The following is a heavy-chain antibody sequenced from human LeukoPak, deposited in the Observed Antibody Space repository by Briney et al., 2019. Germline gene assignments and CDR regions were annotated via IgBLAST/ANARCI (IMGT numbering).Heavy chain of an antibody. Sequence: GASVKVSCKASGYTFTGYYIHWVRQAPGQGLEWMGWINPNSGGTNYAQKFQGRVTMTRDTPISTAYMELSRLRSDDTAVYYCARGGTPSYYYYMDVWGKGTTVTVSS. D-gene: IGHD2-21*01. CDR2: INPNSGGT. CDR1: GYTFTGYY. V-gene: IGHV1-2*02. CDR3: ARGGTPSYYYYMDV. J-gene: IGHJ6*03.